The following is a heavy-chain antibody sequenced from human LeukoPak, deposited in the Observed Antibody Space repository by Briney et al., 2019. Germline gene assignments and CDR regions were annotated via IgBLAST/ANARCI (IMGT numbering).Heavy chain of an antibody. Sequence: GGSLRLSCAASGLTFSSYAMSWVRQAPGKGLEWVSAISGSGGSTYYADSVKGRFTISRDNSKNTLYLQMNSLRAEDTAVYYCAKDRRGSFWFDPWGQGTLVTVSS. J-gene: IGHJ5*02. CDR3: AKDRRGSFWFDP. V-gene: IGHV3-23*01. CDR1: GLTFSSYA. CDR2: ISGSGGST.